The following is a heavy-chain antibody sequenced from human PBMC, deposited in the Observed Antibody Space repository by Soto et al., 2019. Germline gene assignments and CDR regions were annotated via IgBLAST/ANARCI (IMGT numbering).Heavy chain of an antibody. D-gene: IGHD4-17*01. CDR2: SNGGNGFT. J-gene: IGHJ6*02. CDR1: GYTFRSYG. CDR3: ASLSYSDALDV. Sequence: QVQLVQSGAEVRTPGASVKISCKASGYTFRSYGVQWVRQAPGQSLEWVGWSNGGNGFTKYSQELQDRVTITRDTAASTIYMELRGLTSDDTAVYYCASLSYSDALDVWGQGTTVTVSS. V-gene: IGHV1-3*02.